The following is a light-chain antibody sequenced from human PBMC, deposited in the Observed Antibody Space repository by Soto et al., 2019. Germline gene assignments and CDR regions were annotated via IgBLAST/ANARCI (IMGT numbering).Light chain of an antibody. CDR1: SSDVGGYNY. CDR3: SSYTSSSTLV. V-gene: IGLV2-14*01. J-gene: IGLJ1*01. CDR2: DVS. Sequence: QSVLTQPASVSESPGQPIIISCTGTSSDVGGYNYVSWYQQHPGKAPKLMIYDVSNRPSGVSNRFSGSKSGNTASLTISGLQAEDEADYYCSSYTSSSTLVFGTGTKVTVL.